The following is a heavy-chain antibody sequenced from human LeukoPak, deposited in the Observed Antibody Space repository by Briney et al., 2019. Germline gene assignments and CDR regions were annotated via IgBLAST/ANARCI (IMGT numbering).Heavy chain of an antibody. CDR1: GGTFSGYA. CDR3: ASRLWSGYYYFDY. Sequence: SVKVSCKASGGTFSGYAISWVRQAPGQGLEWMGGIIPIFGTANYAQKFQGRVTITADESTSTAYMELSSLRSEDTAVYYCASRLWSGYYYFDYWGQGTLVTVSS. V-gene: IGHV1-69*13. J-gene: IGHJ4*02. CDR2: IIPIFGTA. D-gene: IGHD3-3*01.